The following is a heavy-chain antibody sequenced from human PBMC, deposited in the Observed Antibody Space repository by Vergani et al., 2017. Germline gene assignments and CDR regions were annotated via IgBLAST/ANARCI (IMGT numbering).Heavy chain of an antibody. CDR1: GYTFTSYG. CDR2: IRAYNGNT. CDR3: ARVTPYSSSWHNYYYYGMDV. J-gene: IGHJ6*02. V-gene: IGHV1-18*04. Sequence: QVQLVQSGAEVKKPGASVKVSCKASGYTFTSYGISWVRQAPGQGLEWMGWIRAYNGNTNYAQKLQGRVTMTTDTSTSTAYMELRSLRSDDTAVYYCARVTPYSSSWHNYYYYGMDVWGQGTTVTVSS. D-gene: IGHD6-13*01.